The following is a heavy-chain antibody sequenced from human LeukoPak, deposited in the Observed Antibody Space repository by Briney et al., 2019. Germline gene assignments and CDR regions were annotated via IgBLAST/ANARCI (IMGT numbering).Heavy chain of an antibody. Sequence: SVKVSCKAFGGSFSSEAISWVRQAPGQGLEWMGGIIPIFGTANYAQKFQGRVTITADESTSTAYMELSSLRSEDTAVYYCASFKAHGYYDFWSGYSRDADRTNWFDPWGQGTLVTVSS. D-gene: IGHD3-3*01. J-gene: IGHJ5*02. CDR2: IIPIFGTA. V-gene: IGHV1-69*13. CDR1: GGSFSSEA. CDR3: ASFKAHGYYDFWSGYSRDADRTNWFDP.